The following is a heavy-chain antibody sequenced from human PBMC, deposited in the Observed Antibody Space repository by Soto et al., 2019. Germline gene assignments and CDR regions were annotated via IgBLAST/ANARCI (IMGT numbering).Heavy chain of an antibody. CDR3: ARVAVAARPRWYNWFDP. D-gene: IGHD2-15*01. CDR1: GYTFTDYD. CDR2: MNPNSGET. V-gene: IGHV1-8*01. J-gene: IGHJ5*02. Sequence: QEQLVQSGAEVKKPGASVKVSCKTSGYTFTDYDINWVRQATGQGFEWIGWMNPNSGETGYAQKFQGRVIMTRSTSLSTAYLELSSLRSEDTAVYYCARVAVAARPRWYNWFDPWGQGTLVTVSS.